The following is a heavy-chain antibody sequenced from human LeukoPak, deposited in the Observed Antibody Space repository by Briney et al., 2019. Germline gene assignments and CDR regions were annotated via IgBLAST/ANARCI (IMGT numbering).Heavy chain of an antibody. D-gene: IGHD2-15*01. CDR2: ISYSGNT. Sequence: PSETLSLTCTVSGGSIISSDYHWGWVRQPPGKGLEWIGTISYSGNTDYNPSLRSRVTISVDTFNNQFSLRLGSVTAADTAVYHCARHCCSGPAKRVFDIWGQGTMVTVSS. CDR3: ARHCCSGPAKRVFDI. CDR1: GGSIISSDYH. V-gene: IGHV4-39*01. J-gene: IGHJ3*02.